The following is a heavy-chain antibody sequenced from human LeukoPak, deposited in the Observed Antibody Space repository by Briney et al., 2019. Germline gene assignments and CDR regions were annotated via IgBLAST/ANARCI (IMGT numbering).Heavy chain of an antibody. CDR2: ISGSGGST. V-gene: IGHV3-23*01. Sequence: GGSLRLSCAASGFTFSSYAMSWVRQAPGKGLEWVSAISGSGGSTYYADSVKGRFTISRDNSKNTLYLQMNSLRAEDTAVYYCAKDTTLYDSSGYYYPYYYYYGMDVWGQGTTVTASS. CDR1: GFTFSSYA. CDR3: AKDTTLYDSSGYYYPYYYYYGMDV. J-gene: IGHJ6*02. D-gene: IGHD3-22*01.